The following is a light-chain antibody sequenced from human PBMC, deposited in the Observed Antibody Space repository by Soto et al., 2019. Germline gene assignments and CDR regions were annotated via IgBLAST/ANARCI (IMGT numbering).Light chain of an antibody. Sequence: IVLTQSPGTLSLSPGERATLSCRASQSVSSSYLAWYQQKAGQAPRLLIYGASSRATGIPDRFSGSGSGTDFSLTISRLEPEDFAVYYCQQYGSSPPTFGQGTNLEIK. CDR2: GAS. J-gene: IGKJ2*01. CDR1: QSVSSSY. CDR3: QQYGSSPPT. V-gene: IGKV3-20*01.